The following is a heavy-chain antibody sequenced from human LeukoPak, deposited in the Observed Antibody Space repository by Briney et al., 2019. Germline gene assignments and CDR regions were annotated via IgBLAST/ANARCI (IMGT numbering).Heavy chain of an antibody. CDR2: ISGSGGST. CDR1: GFTFSSYA. D-gene: IGHD1-26*01. V-gene: IGHV3-23*01. J-gene: IGHJ4*02. Sequence: GGSLSLSCAASGFTFSSYAMSWVRHAPGKGLEWVSVISGSGGSTYSADSVKGRFTISRDNSKNTLYLQMNSLRVEDTAVYFCAKSQDGGRLFHFDYWGQGTLVTVSS. CDR3: AKSQDGGRLFHFDY.